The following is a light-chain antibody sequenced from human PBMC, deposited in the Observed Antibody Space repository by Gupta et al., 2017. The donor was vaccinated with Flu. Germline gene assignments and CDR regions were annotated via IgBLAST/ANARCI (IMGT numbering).Light chain of an antibody. CDR3: QVWDSSGDNPWV. CDR2: DDT. Sequence: SYVLTQPPSVSVAPGQTARITCGGNNIGSISVHWYQQKPGQAPVLIVFDDTDRPSGIPERFSGSNSGNTAALTISRVEAGEEADYYCQVWDSSGDNPWVFGGGTKLTVL. CDR1: NIGSIS. V-gene: IGLV3-21*02. J-gene: IGLJ3*02.